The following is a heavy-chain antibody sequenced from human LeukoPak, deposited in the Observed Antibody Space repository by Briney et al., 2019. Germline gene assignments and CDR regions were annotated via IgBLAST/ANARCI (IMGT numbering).Heavy chain of an antibody. CDR1: GFTFSSYG. Sequence: PGGSLRLSCAASGFTFSSYGMHWVRQAPGKGLEWVAVISYDGSNKYYADSVKGRFTISRDNSKNTLYLQMNSLRAEDTAVYYCIQQWLLDYWGQGTLVTVSS. D-gene: IGHD6-19*01. CDR2: ISYDGSNK. J-gene: IGHJ4*02. CDR3: IQQWLLDY. V-gene: IGHV3-30*03.